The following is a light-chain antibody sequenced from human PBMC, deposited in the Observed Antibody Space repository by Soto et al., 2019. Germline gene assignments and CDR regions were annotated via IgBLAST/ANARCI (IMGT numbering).Light chain of an antibody. CDR2: EVS. V-gene: IGLV2-14*01. Sequence: QSALTQPASVSGSPGQSITISCTGTSSDVGGYNYVSWYQQHPGKAPKLMIYEVSNRPSGVSNRFSGSKSGNTASLTISGLQAEDEADYYCSSYTSSSLYVFGTATKVT. CDR3: SSYTSSSLYV. J-gene: IGLJ1*01. CDR1: SSDVGGYNY.